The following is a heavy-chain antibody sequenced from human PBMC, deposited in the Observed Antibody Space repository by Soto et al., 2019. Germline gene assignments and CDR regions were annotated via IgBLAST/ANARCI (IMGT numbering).Heavy chain of an antibody. CDR1: GGTFSSYA. Sequence: QGQLVQSGAEVKKPGSSVKVSCKASGGTFSSYAISWVRQAPGQGLEWMGGIIPIFGTANYAQKFQGRVTITADESTSTAYMELSSLRAEDTAVYDCASYCSGGSCYDYYYYGMDVGGQGTTVTFAS. J-gene: IGHJ6*02. V-gene: IGHV1-69*01. D-gene: IGHD2-15*01. CDR3: ASYCSGGSCYDYYYYGMDV. CDR2: IIPIFGTA.